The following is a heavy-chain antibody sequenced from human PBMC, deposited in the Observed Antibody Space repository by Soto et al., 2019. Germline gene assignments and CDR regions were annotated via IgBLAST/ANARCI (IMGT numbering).Heavy chain of an antibody. Sequence: LSLTCAISGDIVSSNSAAWNWIRQSPSRGLEWLGRTYYRSRWYNDYAVSVKSRTTISVDRSRNQFSLQVSSVTAADTAVYYCAKNLPRTGRFDYWGQGTVVTSPQ. CDR1: GDIVSSNSAA. V-gene: IGHV6-1*01. J-gene: IGHJ4*02. CDR2: TYYRSRWYN. CDR3: AKNLPRTGRFDY.